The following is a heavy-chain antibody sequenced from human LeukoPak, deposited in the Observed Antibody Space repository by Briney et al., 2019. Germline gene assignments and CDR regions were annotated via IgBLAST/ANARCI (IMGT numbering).Heavy chain of an antibody. CDR3: TRTTTTADWYFDL. CDR1: GFTFSNYW. D-gene: IGHD1-1*01. CDR2: INSDGSST. Sequence: PGGSLRLSCAVSGFTFSNYWMYWVRQAPGKRLVWVARINSDGSSTTYADSVEGRFTISRDNTKSMLHLQMHSLRVDDSAVYFCTRTTTTADWYFDLWDRGTLVTVSS. V-gene: IGHV3-74*01. J-gene: IGHJ2*01.